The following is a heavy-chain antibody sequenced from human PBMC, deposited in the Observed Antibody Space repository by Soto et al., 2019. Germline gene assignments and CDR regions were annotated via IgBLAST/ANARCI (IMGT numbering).Heavy chain of an antibody. CDR1: GYSFTSYW. CDR3: SRPSGYSYGYYFDY. D-gene: IGHD5-18*01. CDR2: IHPGDADT. Sequence: GESLKISCKGAGYSFTSYWIGWVRQMPGKGLEWMGLIHPGDADTRDSPSFEGQVTISADKSLTTAYLQWSSLKASDTAMYYCSRPSGYSYGYYFDYWGQGTLVTVSS. J-gene: IGHJ4*02. V-gene: IGHV5-51*01.